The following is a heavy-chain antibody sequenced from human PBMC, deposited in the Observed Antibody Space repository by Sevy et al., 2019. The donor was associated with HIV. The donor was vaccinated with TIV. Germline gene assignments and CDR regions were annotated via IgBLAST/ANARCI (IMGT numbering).Heavy chain of an antibody. CDR2: IAGTTSHI. J-gene: IGHJ4*02. V-gene: IGHV3-48*01. Sequence: GGSLRLSCAASGFTFSYFSLNWVRQAPGKGLEWIAYIAGTTSHIYYSGSVKGRVTISRDNAKNSVYLQMSSLRAEDKAIYYCVRDDSYAFDFWGQGALVTVSS. CDR1: GFTFSYFS. D-gene: IGHD2-8*01. CDR3: VRDDSYAFDF.